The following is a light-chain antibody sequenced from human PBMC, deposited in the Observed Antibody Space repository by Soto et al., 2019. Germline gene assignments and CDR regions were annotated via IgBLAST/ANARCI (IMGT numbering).Light chain of an antibody. CDR3: CSYADGQTVA. V-gene: IGLV2-11*01. J-gene: IGLJ2*01. CDR1: TSDVGGYEY. CDR2: HVV. Sequence: QSALTQPRSVSGSPGQSVTISCTGTTSDVGGYEYVSWYQQYPGKAPKLLIYHVVQRPSGVPDRFSCSKSGTTASLIISGLQAEDEADYFCCSYADGQTVAFGGGTKLTVL.